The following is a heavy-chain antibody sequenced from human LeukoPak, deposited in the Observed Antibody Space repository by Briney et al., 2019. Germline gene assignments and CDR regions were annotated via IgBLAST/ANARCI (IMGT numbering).Heavy chain of an antibody. J-gene: IGHJ3*02. CDR1: GFTFSSYW. Sequence: GGSLRLSCAASGFTFSSYWMHWVRQAPGKGLVWVSRINSDGSSTSYADSVKGRFTISRDNAKNTLYLQMNSLRAEDTAVYYCARVVIYDSSGYRLDAFDIWGQGTMVTVSP. CDR2: INSDGSST. D-gene: IGHD3-22*01. V-gene: IGHV3-74*01. CDR3: ARVVIYDSSGYRLDAFDI.